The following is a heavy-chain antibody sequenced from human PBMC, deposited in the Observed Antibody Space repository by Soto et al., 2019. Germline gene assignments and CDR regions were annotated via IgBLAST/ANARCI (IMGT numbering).Heavy chain of an antibody. CDR2: IYYNGST. J-gene: IGHJ2*01. D-gene: IGHD3-9*01. CDR1: GDSISSSSYY. Sequence: QLQLQESGPGLVKPSETLSLTCTVSGDSISSSSYYWGWIRQPPGKGLEWIGSIYYNGSTYYNPSPKSRATIXVXTXXNPFSLKLSSVAAADTAVYYCARHDRSFDWLPLWRYWYFDLWGRGTLVTVSS. V-gene: IGHV4-39*01. CDR3: ARHDRSFDWLPLWRYWYFDL.